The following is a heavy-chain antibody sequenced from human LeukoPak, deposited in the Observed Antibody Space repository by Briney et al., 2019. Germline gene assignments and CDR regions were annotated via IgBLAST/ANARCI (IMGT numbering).Heavy chain of an antibody. CDR2: IRSKAYGGTT. J-gene: IGHJ4*02. V-gene: IGHV3-49*04. CDR1: GFTFGDYA. CDR3: TRQWEPPSWGAVDY. D-gene: IGHD1-26*01. Sequence: GGSLRLSCTASGFTFGDYAMSWVRQAPGKGLEWVGFIRSKAYGGTTEYAASVKGRFTISRDDSKSIAYLQMNSLKTEDTAVYYCTRQWEPPSWGAVDYWGQGTLVTVSS.